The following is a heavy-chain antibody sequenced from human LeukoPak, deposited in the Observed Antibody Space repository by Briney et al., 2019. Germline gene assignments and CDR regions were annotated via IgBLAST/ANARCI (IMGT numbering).Heavy chain of an antibody. CDR2: ISYDGSNK. J-gene: IGHJ4*02. Sequence: GGSLRLSCAASGFTFSSYAMHWVRQAPGKGLEWVAVISYDGSNKYYADSVKGRFTISRDNSKNTLYLQMNSLRAEDTAVYYCASIAAAGTSFDYWGQGTLVTVSS. CDR3: ASIAAAGTSFDY. CDR1: GFTFSSYA. V-gene: IGHV3-30-3*01. D-gene: IGHD6-13*01.